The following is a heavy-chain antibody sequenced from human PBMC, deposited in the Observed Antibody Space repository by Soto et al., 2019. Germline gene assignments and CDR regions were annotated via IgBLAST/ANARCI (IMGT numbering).Heavy chain of an antibody. CDR2: IFPIFGTP. CDR1: GGIFTNYV. D-gene: IGHD2-2*01. V-gene: IGHV1-69*01. CDR3: ARGYCGSNSCHNWFGP. Sequence: QVQLVQSGAEVKKPGSSVKVSCKTSGGIFTNYVITWVRQAPGQGLEWMGGIFPIFGTPNYAQKFQGRVTLTADESTSTAYMELSSLRSDDTAVYYCARGYCGSNSCHNWFGPWGQGTLVTVSS. J-gene: IGHJ5*02.